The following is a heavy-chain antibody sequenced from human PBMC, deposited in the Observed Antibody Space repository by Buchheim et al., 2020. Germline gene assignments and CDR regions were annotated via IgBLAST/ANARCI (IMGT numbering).Heavy chain of an antibody. CDR3: TRSISIAPTGTDY. CDR2: IIPIFGTP. CDR1: GGTFSDYT. D-gene: IGHD6-13*01. J-gene: IGHJ4*02. Sequence: QVHLVQSGAEVKKPGSSVRVSCEASGGTFSDYTISWVRQAPGQGLEWMGGIIPIFGTPNYAQKFQGRDTITADESSSTAFMELSNLRSEDTAVYYCTRSISIAPTGTDYWGQGTL. V-gene: IGHV1-69*01.